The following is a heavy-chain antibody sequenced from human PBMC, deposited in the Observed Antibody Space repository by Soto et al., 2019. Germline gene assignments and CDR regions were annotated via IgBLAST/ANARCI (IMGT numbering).Heavy chain of an antibody. J-gene: IGHJ4*02. CDR2: FSVSGDRT. CDR1: VFPFTNYA. V-gene: IGHV3-23*01. Sequence: PGGSLRLSCAAAVFPFTNYAIAWGRQAPGEGLEWVSSFSVSGDRTFYADSVKGGFIIPRSNGRNTVHLQMNSLRAEDTAVYYCVKDGDSISSNKPLDYWGQGTLVTVSS. D-gene: IGHD2-2*01. CDR3: VKDGDSISSNKPLDY.